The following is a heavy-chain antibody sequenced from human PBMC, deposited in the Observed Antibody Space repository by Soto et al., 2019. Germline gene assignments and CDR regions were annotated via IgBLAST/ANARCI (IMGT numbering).Heavy chain of an antibody. V-gene: IGHV3-9*01. Sequence: EVQLVESRGGLVQPGRSLRLSCAASGFTFDDYAMHWVRQAPGKGLEWVSGISWNSGSIGYADSVKGRFTISRDNAKNSLYLQMNSLRAEDTALYYCAKGRSGWYVPLLFDYCRQGTLVTVSS. CDR3: AKGRSGWYVPLLFDY. CDR1: GFTFDDYA. CDR2: ISWNSGSI. J-gene: IGHJ4*02. D-gene: IGHD6-19*01.